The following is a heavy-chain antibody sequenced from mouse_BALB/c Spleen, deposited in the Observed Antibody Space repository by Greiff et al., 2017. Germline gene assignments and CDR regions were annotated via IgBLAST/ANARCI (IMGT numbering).Heavy chain of an antibody. CDR1: GFTFSSYA. V-gene: IGHV5-9-3*01. Sequence: EVKLVESGGGLVKPGGSLKLSCAASGFTFSSYAMSWVRQTPEKRLEWVATISSGGSYTYYPDSVKGRFTISRDNAKNTLYLQMSSLRSEDTAMYYCAIHGAWYFDVWGAGTTVTVSS. CDR3: AIHGAWYFDV. J-gene: IGHJ1*01. CDR2: ISSGGSYT.